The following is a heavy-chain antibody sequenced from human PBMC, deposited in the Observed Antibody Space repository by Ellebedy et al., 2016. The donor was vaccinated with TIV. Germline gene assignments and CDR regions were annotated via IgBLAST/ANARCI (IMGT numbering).Heavy chain of an antibody. V-gene: IGHV3-23*01. CDR3: ARDRHCIGGTCYSV. J-gene: IGHJ4*02. Sequence: PGGSLRLSCTASGFIFSNYAMSWVRQAPGKGLQWVSGISHGVGNTYYSDSVKGRFTISRDNSKNTVYLQMNNLRVEDTAVYYCARDRHCIGGTCYSVWGQGTLVTVSS. CDR2: ISHGVGNT. CDR1: GFIFSNYA. D-gene: IGHD2-15*01.